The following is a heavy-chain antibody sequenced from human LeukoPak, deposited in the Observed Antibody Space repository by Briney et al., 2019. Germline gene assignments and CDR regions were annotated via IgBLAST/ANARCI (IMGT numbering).Heavy chain of an antibody. CDR3: ARDVYNWNPYGMDV. Sequence: GGSLRLSCAASGFTDSSNYMIWVRQAPGKGLEWISVIYRGGSTYYADSVKGRFNISRDNSTSTLYLQMNSLRAENTAVYYCARDVYNWNPYGMDVWGQGTTVTVSS. D-gene: IGHD1-20*01. CDR2: IYRGGST. CDR1: GFTDSSNY. V-gene: IGHV3-66*01. J-gene: IGHJ6*02.